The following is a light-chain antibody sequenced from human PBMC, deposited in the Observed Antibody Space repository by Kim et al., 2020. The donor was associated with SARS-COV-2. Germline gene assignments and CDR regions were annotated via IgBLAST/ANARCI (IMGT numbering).Light chain of an antibody. V-gene: IGKV3-15*01. CDR3: HQYNEWPLT. Sequence: EVIMTQSPVTLSVSPGERATVSCRASKSVGTFLAWYQHKPGQAPRLLISGASTRASGISPRFSGSGSGREFTLAIDSLQSEDVAFYSCHQYNEWPLTFGGGTKVDIK. CDR1: KSVGTF. J-gene: IGKJ4*01. CDR2: GAS.